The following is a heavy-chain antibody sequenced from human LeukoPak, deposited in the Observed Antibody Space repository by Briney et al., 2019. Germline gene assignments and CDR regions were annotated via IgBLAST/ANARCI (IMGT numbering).Heavy chain of an antibody. Sequence: GGSLRLSCAASRFTFSTYWMHWVRQAPGKGLVWVSRINSDGSSTGYADSVKGRFIISRDNSKNTVYLQMNSLSAEDAAVYYCVKDDGWVQYANWGQGTLVTVSS. CDR1: RFTFSTYW. CDR2: INSDGSST. D-gene: IGHD5-24*01. CDR3: VKDDGWVQYAN. J-gene: IGHJ4*02. V-gene: IGHV3-74*01.